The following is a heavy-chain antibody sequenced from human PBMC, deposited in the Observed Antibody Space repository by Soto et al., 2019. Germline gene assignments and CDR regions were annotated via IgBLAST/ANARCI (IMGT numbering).Heavy chain of an antibody. V-gene: IGHV3-23*01. Sequence: EVQLLESGGGLVQPGGSLRPSCAASGFTFSSYVISWVRQAPGKGLEWVSGISGSGGSTYYADSVKGRFTISRDNSKDTLYLQMNSLRAEDTAVYYCAKESSRGWVDYWGQGTLVTVSS. CDR1: GFTFSSYV. J-gene: IGHJ4*02. D-gene: IGHD6-19*01. CDR3: AKESSRGWVDY. CDR2: ISGSGGST.